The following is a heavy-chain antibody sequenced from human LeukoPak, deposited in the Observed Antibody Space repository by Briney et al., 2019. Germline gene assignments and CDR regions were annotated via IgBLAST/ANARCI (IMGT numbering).Heavy chain of an antibody. V-gene: IGHV3-30*18. CDR2: TSYDGGKK. J-gene: IGHJ3*02. Sequence: GRSLRLPCAASGFTFRNYGMHWVRQAPGKGLEWVALTSYDGGKKYYADSVKGRFTISRDNSKNTLYLQMNSLIPDDTAVYYCAKGRQQWWTFDALDIWGQGTMVTVSS. D-gene: IGHD5-18*01. CDR1: GFTFRNYG. CDR3: AKGRQQWWTFDALDI.